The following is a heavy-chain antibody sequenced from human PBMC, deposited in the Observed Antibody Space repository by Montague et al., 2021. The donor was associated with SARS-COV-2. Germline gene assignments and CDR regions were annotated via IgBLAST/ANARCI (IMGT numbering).Heavy chain of an antibody. CDR1: GGSFSVHY. V-gene: IGHV4-34*01. Sequence: SETLSLTCAVYGGSFSVHYWTWIRQPPGKGLEWIGQINQSGSTKYNPSLKSRVTISIDTSKNQFSLKMTSMTAADTGVYYWARYRRRFAEIYDTYYDYGLNVWGQGTTVTVFS. CDR3: ARYRRRFAEIYDTYYDYGLNV. CDR2: INQSGST. J-gene: IGHJ6*02. D-gene: IGHD3-10*01.